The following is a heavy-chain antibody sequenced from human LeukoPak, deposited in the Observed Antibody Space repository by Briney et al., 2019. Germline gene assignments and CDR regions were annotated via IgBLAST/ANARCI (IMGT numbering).Heavy chain of an antibody. CDR3: ARPLDSGSCRGFHY. CDR2: MYPGDSET. J-gene: IGHJ4*02. V-gene: IGHV5-51*01. D-gene: IGHD1-26*01. CDR1: GYSFTSYW. Sequence: GESLKISCKGSGYSFTSYWIAWVRQMPGKGLEWMGIMYPGDSETRYSPSFQGQVTISADKSINTAYLQWSSLKASDTAMYYCARPLDSGSCRGFHYWGQGALVTVSS.